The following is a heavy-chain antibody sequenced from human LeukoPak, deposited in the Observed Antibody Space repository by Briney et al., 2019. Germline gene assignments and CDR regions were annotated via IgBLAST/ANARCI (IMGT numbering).Heavy chain of an antibody. J-gene: IGHJ5*02. CDR1: GGTFSSYA. Sequence: SVKVSCKASGGTFSSYAISWVRQAPGQGLEWMGGIIPIFGTANYAQKFQGRVTITADESTSTAYMELSSLRSEDTAVYYCARDQRDGMVYASWFDPWGQGTLVTVSS. CDR2: IIPIFGTA. D-gene: IGHD2-8*01. V-gene: IGHV1-69*13. CDR3: ARDQRDGMVYASWFDP.